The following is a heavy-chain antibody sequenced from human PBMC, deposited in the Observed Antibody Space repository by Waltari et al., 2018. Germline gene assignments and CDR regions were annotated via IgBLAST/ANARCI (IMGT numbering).Heavy chain of an antibody. CDR3: ARDWGVFGPRAFDI. CDR2: IYYSGST. D-gene: IGHD3-16*01. CDR1: GGSISSSSYY. J-gene: IGHJ3*02. V-gene: IGHV4-39*07. Sequence: QLQLQESGPGLVKPSETLSLTCTVSGGSISSSSYYWGWIRQPPGKGLEWIGSIYYSGSTYYNPSLKSRVTISVDTSKNQFSLKLSSVTAADTAVYYCARDWGVFGPRAFDIWGQGTMVTVSS.